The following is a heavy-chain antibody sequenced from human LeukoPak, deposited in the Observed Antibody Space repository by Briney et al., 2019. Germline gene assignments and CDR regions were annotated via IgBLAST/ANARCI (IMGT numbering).Heavy chain of an antibody. D-gene: IGHD3-10*01. J-gene: IGHJ6*02. CDR2: INPSGGST. Sequence: ASVKVSCKASGYTFTSYYMHWVRQAPGQWLEWMGIINPSGGSTSYAQKFQGRVTMTRDTSTSTVYMELSSLRSEDTAVYYCASFYYYGSGSYYPPYYYYGMDVWGQGTTVTVSS. V-gene: IGHV1-46*01. CDR3: ASFYYYGSGSYYPPYYYYGMDV. CDR1: GYTFTSYY.